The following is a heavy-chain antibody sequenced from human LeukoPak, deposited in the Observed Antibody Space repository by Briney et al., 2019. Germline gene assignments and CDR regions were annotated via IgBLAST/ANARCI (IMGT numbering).Heavy chain of an antibody. CDR3: ARAGVWDYSDSSGYHNAAFDI. V-gene: IGHV1-3*01. CDR2: INAGNGNT. Sequence: ASVKVSCKASGYTFTSYAMHWVRQAPGQRLEWMGWINAGNGNTKYSQEFQGRVTITRDTSASTAYMELSSLRSDDTAVYYCARAGVWDYSDSSGYHNAAFDIWGQGTMVTVSS. J-gene: IGHJ3*02. CDR1: GYTFTSYA. D-gene: IGHD3-22*01.